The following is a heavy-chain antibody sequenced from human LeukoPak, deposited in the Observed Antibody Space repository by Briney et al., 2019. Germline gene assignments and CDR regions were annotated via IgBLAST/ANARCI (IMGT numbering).Heavy chain of an antibody. CDR3: ARGGIYIPPYYYYYMDV. J-gene: IGHJ6*03. CDR2: IKEDGSEK. D-gene: IGHD3-16*01. V-gene: IGHV3-7*01. Sequence: PGGSLRLSCAASGFTFSRYWMSWVRQAPGKGLEWVANIKEDGSEKYSVDPVRGRFTVYRDNAEHSLYLQMNSVRAEDTAVYYCARGGIYIPPYYYYYMDVWGRGTTVTVSS. CDR1: GFTFSRYW.